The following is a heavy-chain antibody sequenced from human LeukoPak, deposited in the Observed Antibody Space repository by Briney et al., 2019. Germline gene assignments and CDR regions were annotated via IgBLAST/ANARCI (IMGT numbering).Heavy chain of an antibody. D-gene: IGHD2-15*01. CDR1: GFTFNSYS. J-gene: IGHJ6*03. V-gene: IGHV3-21*01. Sequence: PGGSLRLSFAASGFTFNSYSMNWVRQAPGKGLEGVSSISSSSSYIYYADSVKGRFTISRDNAKNSLYLQMNSLRAEDTAVYYCARASEGGYYYYYMDVWGKGTTVTVSS. CDR2: ISSSSSYI. CDR3: ARASEGGYYYYYMDV.